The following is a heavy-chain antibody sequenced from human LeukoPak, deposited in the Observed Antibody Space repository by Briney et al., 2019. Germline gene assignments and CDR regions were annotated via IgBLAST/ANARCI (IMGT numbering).Heavy chain of an antibody. CDR2: IYYSGST. Sequence: SETLSLTCNVAENSVSGGFYWAWIRQPPGKGLEWIGYIYYSGSTYYNPSLKSRVTISVDTSKNQFSLKLSSVTAADTAVYYCARDQFTVTTPLYNWFDPWGQGTLVTVSS. J-gene: IGHJ5*02. CDR1: ENSVSGGFY. D-gene: IGHD4-23*01. CDR3: ARDQFTVTTPLYNWFDP. V-gene: IGHV4-30-4*08.